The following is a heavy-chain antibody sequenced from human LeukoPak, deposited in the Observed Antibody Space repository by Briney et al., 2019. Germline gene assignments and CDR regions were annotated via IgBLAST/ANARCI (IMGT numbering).Heavy chain of an antibody. Sequence: GGSLRLSCAASGFTFSSYSMNWVRQAPGKGLEWVSSISSSSSYIYYADSVKGRFTISRDNAKNSLYLQMSSLRAEDTAVYYCASEDYDSSGYLDYWGQGTLVTVSS. J-gene: IGHJ4*02. D-gene: IGHD3-22*01. CDR1: GFTFSSYS. CDR3: ASEDYDSSGYLDY. CDR2: ISSSSSYI. V-gene: IGHV3-21*01.